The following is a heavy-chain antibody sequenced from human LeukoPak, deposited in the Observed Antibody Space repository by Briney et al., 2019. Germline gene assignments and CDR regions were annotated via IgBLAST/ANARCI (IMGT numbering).Heavy chain of an antibody. J-gene: IGHJ4*02. CDR3: AKVARIQLWLLRFDY. CDR2: IRYDGSNK. D-gene: IGHD5-18*01. V-gene: IGHV3-30*02. Sequence: PGGPLRLSCAAYGFTFSSYGMHWVRQAPGKGLEWVAFIRYDGSNKYYADSVKGRFTISRDNSKNTLYLQMNSLRAEDTAVYYCAKVARIQLWLLRFDYWGQGTLVTVSS. CDR1: GFTFSSYG.